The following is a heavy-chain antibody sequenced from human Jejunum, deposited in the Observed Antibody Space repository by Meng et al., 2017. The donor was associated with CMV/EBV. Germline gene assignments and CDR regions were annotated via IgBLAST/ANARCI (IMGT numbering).Heavy chain of an antibody. CDR3: ARDGDGTVDNDY. J-gene: IGHJ4*02. CDR1: GFTLSKYW. D-gene: IGHD5-24*01. Sequence: EVQLVESGGGLVQPGGSLRLSCAAPGFTLSKYWMQWVRQPPGKGLEWVSFINLDGSTTNYADSVKGRFTISRDNAKNTLYLQMTSLRAEDTAVYYCARDGDGTVDNDYWGQGTLVTVSS. CDR2: INLDGSTT. V-gene: IGHV3-74*01.